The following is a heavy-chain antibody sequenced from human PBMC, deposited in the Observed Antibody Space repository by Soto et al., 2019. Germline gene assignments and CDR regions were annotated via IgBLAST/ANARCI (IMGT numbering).Heavy chain of an antibody. J-gene: IGHJ5*02. Sequence: SETLSLTCVVSGYSISSGYYLGWIRQPPGKGLEWIGSIYHSGTTYYNPSLKSRVTISLDTSRNQFSLKLTSVTAADTAVYYCARSLLTSSWYAGSWGQGTLVTVSS. D-gene: IGHD6-13*01. CDR2: IYHSGTT. CDR1: GYSISSGYY. CDR3: ARSLLTSSWYAGS. V-gene: IGHV4-38-2*01.